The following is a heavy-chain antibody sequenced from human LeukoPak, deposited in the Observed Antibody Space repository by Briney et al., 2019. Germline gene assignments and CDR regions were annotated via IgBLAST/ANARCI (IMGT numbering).Heavy chain of an antibody. D-gene: IGHD3-16*02. CDR1: GFTFSSYG. CDR3: AKSGSLSHSFDY. V-gene: IGHV3-30*02. CDR2: IRYDGSNK. Sequence: GGSLRLSCAASGFTFSSYGMHWVRQAPGKGLEWVAFIRYDGSNKYYADSVKGRFTISKDNSKNTLYLQMNSLRAEDTAVYYCAKSGSLSHSFDYWGRGTLVTVSS. J-gene: IGHJ4*02.